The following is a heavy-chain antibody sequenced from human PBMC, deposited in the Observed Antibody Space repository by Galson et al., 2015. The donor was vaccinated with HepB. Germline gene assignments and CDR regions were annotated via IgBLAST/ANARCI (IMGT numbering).Heavy chain of an antibody. Sequence: SETLSLTCTVSGGSVSSGSYYWSWIRQPPGKGLEWIGYIYYSGSTNYNPSLKSRVTISVDTSKNQFSLKLSSVTAADTAVYYCARGTGVADNYFDYWGQGTLVTVSS. V-gene: IGHV4-61*01. CDR2: IYYSGST. CDR1: GGSVSSGSYY. CDR3: ARGTGVADNYFDY. J-gene: IGHJ4*02. D-gene: IGHD6-19*01.